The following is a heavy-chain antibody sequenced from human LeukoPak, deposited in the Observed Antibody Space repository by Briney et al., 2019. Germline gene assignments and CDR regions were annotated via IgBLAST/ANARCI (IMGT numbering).Heavy chain of an antibody. Sequence: PSETLSLTCTVSGGSSGDSIRGYYWSWIRQPPGEGLKWIGYIYYSGSTEYYSSLKSRVTISVDTSKNQFSLKLTSVTAADTAVYYCARGGAARLHFQNWGQGTLVTVSS. D-gene: IGHD6-6*01. V-gene: IGHV4-61*08. CDR3: ARGGAARLHFQN. J-gene: IGHJ1*01. CDR1: GGSSGDSIRGYY. CDR2: IYYSGST.